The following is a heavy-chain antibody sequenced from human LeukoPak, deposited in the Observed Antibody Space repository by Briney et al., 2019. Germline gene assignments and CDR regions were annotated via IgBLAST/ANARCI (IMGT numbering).Heavy chain of an antibody. CDR1: GYSISSGYY. J-gene: IGHJ4*02. CDR2: IYHSGST. Sequence: SETLSLTCAVSGYSISSGYYWGWIRQPPGKGLVWIGSIYHSGSTYYNPSLKSRVTISVDTSKNQFSLKLSSVTAADTAVYYCARDSYCGGDCAARAVDYWGQGTLVTVSS. D-gene: IGHD2-21*02. V-gene: IGHV4-38-2*01. CDR3: ARDSYCGGDCAARAVDY.